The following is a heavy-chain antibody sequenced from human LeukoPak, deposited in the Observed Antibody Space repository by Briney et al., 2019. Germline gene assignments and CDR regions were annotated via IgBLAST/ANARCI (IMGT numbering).Heavy chain of an antibody. V-gene: IGHV3-48*03. CDR1: GFTFSACE. CDR2: ISRSGSTR. CDR3: ARVATMVRVPLDALDI. Sequence: GGTLRLSCAISGFTFSACELTWVRQAPGKGLEWVSYISRSGSTRYYADSVKGRFTISRDNAKNSLYLQMNSLRAEDTAVYYCARVATMVRVPLDALDIWGQGTMVSVSS. D-gene: IGHD3-10*01. J-gene: IGHJ3*02.